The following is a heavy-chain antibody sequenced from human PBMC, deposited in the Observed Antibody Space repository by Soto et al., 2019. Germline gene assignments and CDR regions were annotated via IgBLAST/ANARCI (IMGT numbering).Heavy chain of an antibody. CDR2: ISYDGRQT. Sequence: GGSLRLSCGAPGVTFKDYGMHWVRQAPGKGLEWVAVISYDGRQTYYADSVKGRFTISKDKSKRTLFLQMNSLRVDDTAVYYCARDGWGSNWYFDLWGRGTLVTVS. J-gene: IGHJ2*01. CDR1: GVTFKDYG. CDR3: ARDGWGSNWYFDL. V-gene: IGHV3-30*03. D-gene: IGHD3-16*01.